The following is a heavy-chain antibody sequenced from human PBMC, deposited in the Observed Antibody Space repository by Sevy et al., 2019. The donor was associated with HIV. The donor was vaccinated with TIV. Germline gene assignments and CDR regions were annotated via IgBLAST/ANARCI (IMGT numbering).Heavy chain of an antibody. Sequence: GGSLRLSCAASGFSFTNYAISWVRQAPGKGLEWVSVITSDGYSTYYADSVKGRFTISRDNSKNTVYLQMNSLRAEDTALYYCAKDVPDQSWYDDFWSGSPCFDYWGRGTPVTVSS. CDR2: ITSDGYST. J-gene: IGHJ4*01. CDR1: GFSFTNYA. V-gene: IGHV3-23*01. CDR3: AKDVPDQSWYDDFWSGSPCFDY. D-gene: IGHD3-3*01.